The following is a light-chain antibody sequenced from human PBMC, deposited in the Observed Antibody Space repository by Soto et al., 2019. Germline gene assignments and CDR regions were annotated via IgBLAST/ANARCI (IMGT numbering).Light chain of an antibody. CDR3: QQYNNYPWT. CDR1: QSISSR. V-gene: IGKV1-5*03. Sequence: DIQMTQSPSTLSASVGDRVTITCRASQSISSRLAWYQQKPGKDPKILIYKASSLESGVPSRISGSGSGTEFTLTISSLQPDDFATYYCQQYNNYPWTFGQGTKVEIK. CDR2: KAS. J-gene: IGKJ1*01.